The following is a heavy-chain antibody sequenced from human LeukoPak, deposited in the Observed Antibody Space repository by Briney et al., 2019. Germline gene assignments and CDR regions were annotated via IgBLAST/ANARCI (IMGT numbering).Heavy chain of an antibody. D-gene: IGHD2-2*01. CDR1: GFSFTNNGMC. J-gene: IGHJ4*02. CDR2: IDWDDDK. CDR3: ARIRGTYCSSTTCSFEDF. Sequence: SGPTLVNPTQTLTLTCTFSGFSFTNNGMCVTWIRQPPGKALEWLARIDWDDDKYYSASLKTRLPISKDTSKNQVVLTMTNMHPVDTATYFCARIRGTYCSSTTCSFEDFWGQGTLVTVSS. V-gene: IGHV2-70*11.